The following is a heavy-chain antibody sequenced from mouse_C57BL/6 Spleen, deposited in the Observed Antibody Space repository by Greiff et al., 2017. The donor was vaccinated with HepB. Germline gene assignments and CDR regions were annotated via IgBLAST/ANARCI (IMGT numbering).Heavy chain of an antibody. CDR3: ARDTYSNYDYFDY. CDR1: GYTFTSYW. D-gene: IGHD2-5*01. Sequence: QVQLKESGAELVRPGSSVKLSCKASGYTFTSYWMHWVKQRPIQGLEWIGNIDPSDSETHYNQKFKDKATLTVDKSSSTAYMQLSSLTSEDSAVYYCARDTYSNYDYFDYWGQGTTLTVSS. CDR2: IDPSDSET. J-gene: IGHJ2*01. V-gene: IGHV1-52*01.